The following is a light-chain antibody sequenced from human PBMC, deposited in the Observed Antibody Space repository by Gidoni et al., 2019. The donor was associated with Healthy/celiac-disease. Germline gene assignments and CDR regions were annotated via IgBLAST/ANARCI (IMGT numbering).Light chain of an antibody. CDR1: QSVSSSY. CDR2: GAS. CDR3: QQYGSSPPLT. J-gene: IGKJ4*01. Sequence: IVLTQSPGTLSLSPGERATLSCRASQSVSSSYLAWYQQKPGQAPRLLIYGASSRATGIPDRFSGSGSGTDFTLTISRLETEDFAVYYCQQYGSSPPLTFGGGTKVEIK. V-gene: IGKV3-20*01.